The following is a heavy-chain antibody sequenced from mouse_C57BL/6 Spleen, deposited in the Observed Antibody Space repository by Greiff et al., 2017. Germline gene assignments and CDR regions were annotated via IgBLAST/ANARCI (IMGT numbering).Heavy chain of an antibody. D-gene: IGHD1-1*02. CDR3: SEWDMGDRGFAY. J-gene: IGHJ3*01. CDR1: GYTFTSYW. Sequence: QVQLQQPGTELVKPGASVKLSCKASGYTFTSYWMNWVKQRPGQGLEWIGNINPSNGGTNYNEKFKSKATLPVDKSSSTAYMQLSSLTSEDSAVSYCSEWDMGDRGFAYWGQGTLVTVSA. CDR2: INPSNGGT. V-gene: IGHV1-53*01.